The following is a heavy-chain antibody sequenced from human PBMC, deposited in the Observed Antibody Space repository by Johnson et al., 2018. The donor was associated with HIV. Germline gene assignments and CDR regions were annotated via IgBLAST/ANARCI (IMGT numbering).Heavy chain of an antibody. D-gene: IGHD3-22*01. Sequence: QVQLVESGGGVVQPGGSVRLSCAVSGLNFSDYGMHWVRQAPVKGLEWVAVISFDGSKEYYVDSVKGRFTISRDNSNNTLFLQMNSPRTEDTAVYYCVRGRITMQGVDLRGGAFDIWGQGTMVTVSS. CDR1: GLNFSDYG. CDR2: ISFDGSKE. V-gene: IGHV3-30*03. CDR3: VRGRITMQGVDLRGGAFDI. J-gene: IGHJ3*02.